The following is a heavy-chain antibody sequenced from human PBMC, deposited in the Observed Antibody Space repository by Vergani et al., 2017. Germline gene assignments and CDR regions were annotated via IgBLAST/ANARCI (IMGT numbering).Heavy chain of an antibody. CDR1: GGTFSSYA. CDR3: ARDVTMLRGVSSYGMDV. Sequence: QVQLVQSGAEVKKPGSSVKVSCKASGGTFSSYAISWVRQAPGQGLEWMGGIIPIFGTANYAQKFQGRVTITADKSTSTAYMELSSLRSEDTAVYYCARDVTMLRGVSSYGMDVWGQGTTVTVSS. V-gene: IGHV1-69*06. J-gene: IGHJ6*02. CDR2: IIPIFGTA. D-gene: IGHD3-10*01.